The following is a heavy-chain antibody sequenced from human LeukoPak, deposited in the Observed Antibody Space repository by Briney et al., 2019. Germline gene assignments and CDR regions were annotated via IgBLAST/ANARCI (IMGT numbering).Heavy chain of an antibody. CDR1: GFTFSSSA. D-gene: IGHD1-1*01. V-gene: IGHV3-23*01. J-gene: IGHJ4*02. CDR3: AKDGRTGRTGSHDY. Sequence: GGSLRLSCAASGFTFSSSAMSWVRQAPGKGLEWVSAISGSGGNTYYADSVKGRFTISRDSSKNTLYLQMNSLRAEDTAVYYCAKDGRTGRTGSHDYWGQGTLVTISS. CDR2: ISGSGGNT.